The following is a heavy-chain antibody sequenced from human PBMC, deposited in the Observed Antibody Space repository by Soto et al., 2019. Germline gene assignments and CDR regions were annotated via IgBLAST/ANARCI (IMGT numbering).Heavy chain of an antibody. CDR2: ISWNSNII. D-gene: IGHD2-15*01. J-gene: IGHJ4*02. V-gene: IGHV3-9*01. CDR1: GFTFDDYA. Sequence: EVQLVESGGDLVQPGRSLRLSCAASGFTFDDYAMHWVRRVPGKGLEWVSSISWNSNIIGYADSVKGRFTISRDNAKNSLYLQMNSLRPEDTDLYYCAKGGPDGFCSGGRCYFDYWGQGTLVTVSS. CDR3: AKGGPDGFCSGGRCYFDY.